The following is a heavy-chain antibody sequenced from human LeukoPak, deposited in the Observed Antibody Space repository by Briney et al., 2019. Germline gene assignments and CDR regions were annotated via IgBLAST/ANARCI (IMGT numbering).Heavy chain of an antibody. D-gene: IGHD4-23*01. CDR3: ARDPDYGGNPLYYYYYGMDV. CDR2: ISGSGGST. CDR1: GFTFNTYA. Sequence: PGGSLRLSCAASGFTFNTYAMSWVRQAPGKGLEWVSAISGSGGSTYYADSVKGRFTISRDNAKNSLYLQMNSLRAEDTAVYYCARDPDYGGNPLYYYYYGMDVWGQGTTVTVSS. J-gene: IGHJ6*02. V-gene: IGHV3-23*01.